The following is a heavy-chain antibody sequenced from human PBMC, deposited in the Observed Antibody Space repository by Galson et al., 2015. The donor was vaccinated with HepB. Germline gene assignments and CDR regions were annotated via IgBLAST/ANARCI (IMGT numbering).Heavy chain of an antibody. V-gene: IGHV3-64D*06. Sequence: LRLSCAASGFTFSSYAMHWVRQAPGKGLQYVSGISNNGGTTYQADSVKGRFTISRDNSKNALYLQMSSLRAEDTAVYYCASGGREQQWLVRHFDYWGQGTLVTVSS. CDR3: ASGGREQQWLVRHFDY. J-gene: IGHJ4*02. D-gene: IGHD6-19*01. CDR1: GFTFSSYA. CDR2: ISNNGGTT.